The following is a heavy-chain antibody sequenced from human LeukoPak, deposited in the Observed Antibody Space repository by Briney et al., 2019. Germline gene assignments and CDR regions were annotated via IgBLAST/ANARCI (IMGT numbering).Heavy chain of an antibody. CDR1: GFTFSSYA. J-gene: IGHJ4*02. CDR2: ISGSGGNT. Sequence: GGSLRLSCAASGFTFSSYAMSWVRQAPGKGLEWVSAISGSGGNTYYADSVKGRFTISRDNSKNTLYLQMNSLRAEDTAVYYCAKEKELGDSGSYLDYWGQGTLVTVSS. V-gene: IGHV3-23*01. D-gene: IGHD1-26*01. CDR3: AKEKELGDSGSYLDY.